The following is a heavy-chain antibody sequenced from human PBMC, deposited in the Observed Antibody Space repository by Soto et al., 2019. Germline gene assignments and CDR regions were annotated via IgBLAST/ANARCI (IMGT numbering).Heavy chain of an antibody. J-gene: IGHJ6*02. V-gene: IGHV1-18*01. D-gene: IGHD2-2*01. Sequence: QVQLVQSGAEVKKPGASVKVSCKASGYTFTSYGISWVRQAPGQGLEWMGWISAYNGNTNYAQKLQGRVTMTTDTSTSTAYMELRSLRSDDTAVYYCATYCSSTSCSPIYYYYGMDVWGQGTTVTVSS. CDR1: GYTFTSYG. CDR2: ISAYNGNT. CDR3: ATYCSSTSCSPIYYYYGMDV.